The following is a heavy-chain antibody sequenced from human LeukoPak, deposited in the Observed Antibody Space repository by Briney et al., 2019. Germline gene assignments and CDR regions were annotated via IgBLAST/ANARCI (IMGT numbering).Heavy chain of an antibody. Sequence: PGGSLRLSCAASGFTFSSYWMSWVRQAPGKGLEWVANIKQDGSEKYYVDSVKGRFTISRDNAKNSLYLQMNSLRAEDTAVYYCARERMTDCSSTSCYIAFFDYWGQGTLVTVSS. J-gene: IGHJ4*02. V-gene: IGHV3-7*01. CDR2: IKQDGSEK. CDR1: GFTFSSYW. CDR3: ARERMTDCSSTSCYIAFFDY. D-gene: IGHD2-2*02.